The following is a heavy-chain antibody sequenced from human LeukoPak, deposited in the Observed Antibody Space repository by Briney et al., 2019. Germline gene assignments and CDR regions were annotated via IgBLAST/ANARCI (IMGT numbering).Heavy chain of an antibody. CDR2: VNHRRDT. CDR3: ARGPTISETGYFDY. V-gene: IGHV4-34*01. CDR1: GGSFSAYY. D-gene: IGHD1-1*01. Sequence: KPSETLSLTCAVYGGSFSAYYWSWIRQSPGKGLQWIAEVNHRRDTNYNPSVKGRVTISVDTSKNQFSLKVTSLTAADTAVYYCARGPTISETGYFDYWGQGTLVTVSS. J-gene: IGHJ4*03.